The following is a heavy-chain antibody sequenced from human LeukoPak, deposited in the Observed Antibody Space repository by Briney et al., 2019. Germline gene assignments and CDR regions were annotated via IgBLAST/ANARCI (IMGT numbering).Heavy chain of an antibody. CDR2: ISWNSGSR. CDR1: GFIFDDYA. J-gene: IGHJ4*02. D-gene: IGHD6-13*01. V-gene: IGHV3-9*01. CDR3: AKAGRHSSSWIDY. Sequence: GGSLRLSCAASGFIFDDYAMYWVRQAPGKGLEWVSSISWNSGSRVYADSVKGRFTISRDNAKNSLYLQMNSLRAEDTALYYCAKAGRHSSSWIDYWGQGTLVTVSS.